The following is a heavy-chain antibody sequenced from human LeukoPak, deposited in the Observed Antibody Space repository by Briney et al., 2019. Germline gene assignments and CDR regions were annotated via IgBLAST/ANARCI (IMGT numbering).Heavy chain of an antibody. CDR3: ARGRHDITMIVVVMTSVSYYLDV. V-gene: IGHV4-34*01. J-gene: IGHJ6*03. Sequence: SETLSLTCAVYGGSFSGYHWTWIRQSPGKGLEWIGDINPSGSTYYNPSLKSRLTISVNTSKNQFSLKLRSVTAADTAVYYCARGRHDITMIVVVMTSVSYYLDVWGKGTTVTVS. CDR2: INPSGST. D-gene: IGHD3-22*01. CDR1: GGSFSGYH.